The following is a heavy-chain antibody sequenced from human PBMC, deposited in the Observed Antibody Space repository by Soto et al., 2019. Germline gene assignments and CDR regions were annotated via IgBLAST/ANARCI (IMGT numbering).Heavy chain of an antibody. Sequence: PGGSLRLSCAASGFIFSDYYMSWIRQAPGKGLEWVSKISSSGTTIYYADSVKGRFTISRDNARNSLYLQLSTLRAEDTAVYYCARIQGFCSSTNCRRAWFDPWGQGTLVTVSS. J-gene: IGHJ5*02. D-gene: IGHD2-2*01. CDR1: GFIFSDYY. CDR2: ISSSGTTI. CDR3: ARIQGFCSSTNCRRAWFDP. V-gene: IGHV3-11*01.